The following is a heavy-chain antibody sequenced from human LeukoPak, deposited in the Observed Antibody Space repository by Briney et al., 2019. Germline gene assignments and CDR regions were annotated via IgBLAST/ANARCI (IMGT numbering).Heavy chain of an antibody. J-gene: IGHJ6*03. V-gene: IGHV3-48*01. D-gene: IGHD2-21*01. CDR3: ARGFRPYYYSYMDV. Sequence: GGSLRLSCAASGFTFSIYSMNWVRQAPGKGVEWVSYISSSSSAVYYADSVKGRFTISRDNAKNSLYLQMNSLRAEDTAVYYCARGFRPYYYSYMDVWGKGTTVTVSS. CDR1: GFTFSIYS. CDR2: ISSSSSAV.